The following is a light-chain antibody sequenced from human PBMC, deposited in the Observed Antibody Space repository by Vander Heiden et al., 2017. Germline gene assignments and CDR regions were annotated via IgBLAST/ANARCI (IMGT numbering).Light chain of an antibody. CDR3: AAWDDSLNGPV. J-gene: IGLJ2*01. V-gene: IGLV1-44*01. Sequence: QSVLTPPPSASGPPGQRVPISCSGCSSHIGSTTVTWYQQLPGTAPKLLIYSNNQRPSGVPDRFSGSKSGTSASLAISGLQSEDEADYYCAAWDDSLNGPVFGGGTKLTVL. CDR1: SSHIGSTT. CDR2: SNN.